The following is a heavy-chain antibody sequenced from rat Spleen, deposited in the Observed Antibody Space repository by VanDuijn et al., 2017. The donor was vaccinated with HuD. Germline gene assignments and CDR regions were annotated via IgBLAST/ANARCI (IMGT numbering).Heavy chain of an antibody. CDR3: ARRGDYFDC. CDR2: ISYDGSST. V-gene: IGHV5-29*01. CDR1: GFTFSDYY. J-gene: IGHJ2*01. Sequence: EVQLVESDGGLVQPGRSLKLSCAASGFTFSDYYMAWVRQAPTKGLEWVATISYDGSSTYYRDSVKGRFTISRDNAKSTLYLQRDSLRSEDTATYYCARRGDYFDCWGQGVMVTVSS.